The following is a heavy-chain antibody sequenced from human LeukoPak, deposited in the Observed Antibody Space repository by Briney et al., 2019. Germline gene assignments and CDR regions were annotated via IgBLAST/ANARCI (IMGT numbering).Heavy chain of an antibody. D-gene: IGHD3-10*01. CDR3: AKARHLFYGSGSPPQFDP. Sequence: GGSLRLSCAASGFTFSSYGMHWVRQAPGKGLEWVAVIWYDGSNKYYADSVKGRFTISRDNSKNSLYLQMNSLRAEDTAVYYCAKARHLFYGSGSPPQFDPWGQGTLVTVSS. V-gene: IGHV3-30*02. J-gene: IGHJ5*02. CDR2: IWYDGSNK. CDR1: GFTFSSYG.